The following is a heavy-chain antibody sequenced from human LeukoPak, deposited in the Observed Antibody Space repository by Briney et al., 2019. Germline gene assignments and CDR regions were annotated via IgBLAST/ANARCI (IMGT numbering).Heavy chain of an antibody. CDR3: ARRRQQLVPH. J-gene: IGHJ4*02. CDR2: INHSGST. Sequence: SETLSLTCAVYGGSFSGYYWSWIRQPPGKGLEWIGEINHSGSTNYNPSLKSRVTISVDTSKNQFSLKLSSVTAADTAVYYCARRRQQLVPHWGQGTLVTVSS. D-gene: IGHD6-13*01. V-gene: IGHV4-34*01. CDR1: GGSFSGYY.